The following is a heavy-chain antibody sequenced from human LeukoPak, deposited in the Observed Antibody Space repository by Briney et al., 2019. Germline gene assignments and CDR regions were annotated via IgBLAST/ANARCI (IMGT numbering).Heavy chain of an antibody. D-gene: IGHD6-19*01. V-gene: IGHV3-30*18. CDR3: AKGPGSGWYRDNWFDP. Sequence: GRSLRLSCAASGFTFSSYGMHWVRQAPGKGLEWVAVISYDGSNKYYTDSVKGRFTISRDNVKNTLYLQMNSLRAEDTAVYYCAKGPGSGWYRDNWFDPWGQGTLVTVSS. J-gene: IGHJ5*02. CDR1: GFTFSSYG. CDR2: ISYDGSNK.